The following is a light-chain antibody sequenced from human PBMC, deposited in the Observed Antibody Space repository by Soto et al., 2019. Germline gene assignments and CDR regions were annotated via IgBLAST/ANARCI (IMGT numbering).Light chain of an antibody. Sequence: DIQMTQSPSTLSESVGDRVTITGRVSQTIRSWLAWYQQTPGKAPKLVIYKASTLKSGVPSRFSGSGAGTECTRTISSLQPDDVETYYCQHYNSYSEAFGQGTQVDIK. CDR1: QTIRSW. CDR3: QHYNSYSEA. CDR2: KAS. J-gene: IGKJ1*01. V-gene: IGKV1-5*03.